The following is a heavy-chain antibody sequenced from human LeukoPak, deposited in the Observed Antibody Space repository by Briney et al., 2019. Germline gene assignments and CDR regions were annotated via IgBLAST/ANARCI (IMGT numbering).Heavy chain of an antibody. CDR2: INSDGSST. J-gene: IGHJ4*02. CDR1: GFTFSSYW. D-gene: IGHD6-19*01. V-gene: IGHV3-74*01. CDR3: AISVAGSFPDY. Sequence: GGSLRLSCAASGFTFSSYWMHWVRQAPGKGLVWVSRINSDGSSTSYEDSVKGRLTISRDNAKNTLYLQMNSLRAEDTAVYYCAISVAGSFPDYWGQGTLVTVSS.